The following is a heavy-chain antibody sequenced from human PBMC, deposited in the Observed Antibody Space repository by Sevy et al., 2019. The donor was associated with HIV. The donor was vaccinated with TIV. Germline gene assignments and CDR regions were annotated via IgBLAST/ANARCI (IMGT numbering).Heavy chain of an antibody. Sequence: GGSLRLSCSASGFTFSSYAMSWVRQAPGKGLEWVSGMSGSGGSTYYADSVKGRFAISRDNSKNTLYLQMNSLRAEHTAVYYCAKDRVWELGDAFDIWGQGTMVTVSS. CDR2: MSGSGGST. D-gene: IGHD1-26*01. J-gene: IGHJ3*02. CDR3: AKDRVWELGDAFDI. V-gene: IGHV3-23*01. CDR1: GFTFSSYA.